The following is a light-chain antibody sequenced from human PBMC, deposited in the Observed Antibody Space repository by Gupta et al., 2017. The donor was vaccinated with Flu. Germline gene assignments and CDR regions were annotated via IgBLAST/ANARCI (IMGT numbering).Light chain of an antibody. Sequence: TTSCNGSDANSGGGYDVHWYQVLPGTGPTLLISADFNRPSGVPERFSGSRSGPSASLAIPGLQAEDEGVYYCQSYDISLNDPLFGGGTKVTVL. CDR2: ADF. V-gene: IGLV1-40*01. CDR1: DANSGGGYD. CDR3: QSYDISLNDPL. J-gene: IGLJ2*01.